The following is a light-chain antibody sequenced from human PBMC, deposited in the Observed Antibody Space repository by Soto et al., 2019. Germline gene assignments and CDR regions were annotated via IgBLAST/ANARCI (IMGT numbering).Light chain of an antibody. CDR2: GAS. V-gene: IGKV3-20*01. CDR3: QQYGSSPPT. J-gene: IGKJ5*01. Sequence: EIVLTQSPGTLSLSPGERATLSCRASQSVSSSYLAWYQQKPGQAPRRLIYGASSRATGIPDRFSGSGSGTDFTLTISRLEPEDLAVYSCQQYGSSPPTVGQGTRLEIK. CDR1: QSVSSSY.